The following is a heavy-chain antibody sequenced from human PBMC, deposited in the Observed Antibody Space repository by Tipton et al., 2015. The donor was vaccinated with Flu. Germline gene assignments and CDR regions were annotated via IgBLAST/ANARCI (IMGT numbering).Heavy chain of an antibody. CDR2: ISGSGGST. CDR1: GFTFSSYA. J-gene: IGHJ1*01. CDR3: AKDVAYCGGDCYSIVEYFQH. V-gene: IGHV3-23*01. D-gene: IGHD2-21*01. Sequence: SLKLSCAASGFTFSSYAMSWVRQAPGKGLEWVSAISGSGGSTYYADSVKGRFTISRDNSKNTLYLQMNSLRAEDTAVYYCAKDVAYCGGDCYSIVEYFQHWGQGTLVTVSS.